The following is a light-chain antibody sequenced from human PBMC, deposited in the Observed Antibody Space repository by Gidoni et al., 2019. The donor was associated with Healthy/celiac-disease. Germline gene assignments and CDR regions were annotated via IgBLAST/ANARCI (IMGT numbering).Light chain of an antibody. V-gene: IGKV1-9*01. CDR2: AAS. Sequence: DIQLTQSPSFLSASVGDRVTITCRASQGISSYLAWYQQKPVKAPKLLIYAASTLQSGVPSRFSGSGSGTEFTLTISSLQPEDFATDYCQQLNSYPLTFGGGTKVEIK. CDR3: QQLNSYPLT. J-gene: IGKJ4*01. CDR1: QGISSY.